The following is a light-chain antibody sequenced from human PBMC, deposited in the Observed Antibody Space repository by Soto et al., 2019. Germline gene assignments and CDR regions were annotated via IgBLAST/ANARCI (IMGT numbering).Light chain of an antibody. Sequence: EIVMTQSPATLSVSPGERATLSCRASQSVSTNLAWYQQKPGQAPRLLIYDASTRATGIPARFSGSVSGTEFTLTISSLQSEDFAVYYCQQYNNWPPWTFGQGTKVDIK. CDR3: QQYNNWPPWT. CDR1: QSVSTN. CDR2: DAS. V-gene: IGKV3-15*01. J-gene: IGKJ1*01.